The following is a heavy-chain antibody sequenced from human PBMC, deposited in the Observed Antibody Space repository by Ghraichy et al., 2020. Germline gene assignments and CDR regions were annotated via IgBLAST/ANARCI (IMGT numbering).Heavy chain of an antibody. V-gene: IGHV3-23*01. D-gene: IGHD2-2*01. CDR1: GFTFNTYA. Sequence: GGSLRLSCAASGFTFNTYAMRWVRQAPGKGLEWVSGISGSGGNTYYADSVKGRFTISRDNSKNTLYLQMNSLRAEDTAVYYCAKDEPYIVVIPAAIQGLDYWGQGTLVTVSS. CDR2: ISGSGGNT. J-gene: IGHJ4*02. CDR3: AKDEPYIVVIPAAIQGLDY.